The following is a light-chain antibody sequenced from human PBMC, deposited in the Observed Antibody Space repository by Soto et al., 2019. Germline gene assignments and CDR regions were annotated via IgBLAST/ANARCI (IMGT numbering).Light chain of an antibody. V-gene: IGLV1-47*02. J-gene: IGLJ3*02. CDR3: AACDDDMSPHV. CDR1: NSTIGSNF. Sequence: QSVLTQPPSASGTPGQRVTISCSGSNSTIGSNFVYWCHQLPGTAPKLLIYSAIQRPSGVPDRFSGSKSGSSASLAISGLRSEDEGDYYCAACDDDMSPHVFGGGTKLTVL. CDR2: SAI.